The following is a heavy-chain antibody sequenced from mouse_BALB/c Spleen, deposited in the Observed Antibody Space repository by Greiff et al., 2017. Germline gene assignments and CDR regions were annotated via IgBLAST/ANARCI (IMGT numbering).Heavy chain of an antibody. V-gene: IGHV14-3*02. CDR2: IDPANGNT. Sequence: EVQLQQSGAELVKPGASVKLSCTASGFNIKDTYMHWVKQRPEQGLEWIGRIDPANGNTKYDPKFQGKATITADTSSNTAYLQLSSLTSEDTAVYFWARPYAMDYWGQGTSVTVSA. CDR1: GFNIKDTY. CDR3: ARPYAMDY. J-gene: IGHJ4*01.